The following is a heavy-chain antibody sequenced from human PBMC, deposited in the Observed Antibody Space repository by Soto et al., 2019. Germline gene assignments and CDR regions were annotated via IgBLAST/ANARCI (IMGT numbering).Heavy chain of an antibody. CDR3: ARDPYGDYDGGFDP. CDR2: IYYSGST. CDR1: GGSISSGDYY. Sequence: LSLTCTVSGGSISSGDYYWSWIRQPPGKGLEWIGYIYYSGSTYYNPSLKSRVTISVDTSKNQFSLKLSSVTAADTAVYYCARDPYGDYDGGFDPWGQGTLVTVSS. V-gene: IGHV4-30-4*01. J-gene: IGHJ5*02. D-gene: IGHD4-17*01.